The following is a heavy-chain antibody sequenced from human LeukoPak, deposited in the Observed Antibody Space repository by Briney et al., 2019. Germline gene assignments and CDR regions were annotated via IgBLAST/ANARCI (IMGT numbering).Heavy chain of an antibody. J-gene: IGHJ4*02. CDR3: SLIGIWLGQFEGFHY. D-gene: IGHD3-10*01. Sequence: PGGSLRLSCAAPGFPFNNAWMSWVRQAPGKGLEWVGRIKSKSDGGTTGYAAPVKGRFTISRDDSKDTLFLQIDSLKTEDTAVYYCSLIGIWLGQFEGFHYWGQGTLVTVSS. V-gene: IGHV3-15*01. CDR2: IKSKSDGGTT. CDR1: GFPFNNAW.